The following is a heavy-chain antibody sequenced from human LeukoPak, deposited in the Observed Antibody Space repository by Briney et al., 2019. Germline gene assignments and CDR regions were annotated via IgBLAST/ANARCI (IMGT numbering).Heavy chain of an antibody. Sequence: PGGSLRLSCAASGFTFSSYGMHWVRQAPGKGLEWVAVISYDGSNKYYADSVKGRFTISRDNSKNTLYLQMNSLRAEDTAVYYCAKVRDSSSIMPQGNWFDPWGQGTLVTVSS. J-gene: IGHJ5*02. V-gene: IGHV3-30*18. CDR2: ISYDGSNK. CDR3: AKVRDSSSIMPQGNWFDP. D-gene: IGHD6-6*01. CDR1: GFTFSSYG.